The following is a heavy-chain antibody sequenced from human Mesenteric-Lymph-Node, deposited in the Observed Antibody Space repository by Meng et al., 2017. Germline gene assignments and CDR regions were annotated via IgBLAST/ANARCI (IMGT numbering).Heavy chain of an antibody. CDR1: VGSIGSYD. V-gene: IGHV4-4*07. J-gene: IGHJ2*01. CDR3: ARTYSRDWGDFDL. CDR2: VYAGGST. D-gene: IGHD3-22*01. Sequence: VHLKWLAPWSMQLSELLLPPCSVSVGSIGSYDWSWIRQPAGKGLEWIGHVYAGGSTNYNPSLKNRVTMSVDTSKSQFSLHLISVTAADTAVYYCARTYSRDWGDFDLWGHGTLVTVSS.